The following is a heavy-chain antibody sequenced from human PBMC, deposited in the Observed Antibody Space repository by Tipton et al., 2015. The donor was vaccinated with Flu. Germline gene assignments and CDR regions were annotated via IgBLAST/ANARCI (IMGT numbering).Heavy chain of an antibody. CDR1: GFTFSQYW. CDR3: AAINFGSDY. J-gene: IGHJ4*02. CDR2: LYTAGSA. V-gene: IGHV3-66*02. Sequence: GSLRLSCATSGFTFSQYWMNWVRQAPGKGLEWVSLLYTAGSADYANSVKGRFTISRDNSKNTLYLQMNSLRVEDTAVYYCAAINFGSDYWGRGTLVTVSS. D-gene: IGHD2-2*02.